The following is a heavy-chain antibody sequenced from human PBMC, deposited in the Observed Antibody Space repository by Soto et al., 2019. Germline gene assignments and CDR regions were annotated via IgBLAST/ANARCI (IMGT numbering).Heavy chain of an antibody. CDR2: ISGSATTT. Sequence: EVQLLESGGGLVQPGGSLRLACAASGFNFSRYAMSWVRQAPGKGLEWVSGISGSATTTYYADSVKGRFTVSRDDSKNTQYLQMNTLRAEDTAVYYCAKDHPSGRYGHSRPHYFDGWGQGTLVTVSS. V-gene: IGHV3-23*01. D-gene: IGHD6-19*01. CDR1: GFNFSRYA. J-gene: IGHJ4*02. CDR3: AKDHPSGRYGHSRPHYFDG.